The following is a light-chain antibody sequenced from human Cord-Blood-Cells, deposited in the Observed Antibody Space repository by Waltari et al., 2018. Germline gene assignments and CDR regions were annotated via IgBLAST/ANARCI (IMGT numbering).Light chain of an antibody. CDR1: STDVGGYTY. CDR3: SSYTSSSTYV. J-gene: IGLJ1*01. Sequence: QSALTQPAPVSRSPGQSITTPCTGTSTDVGGYTYVSWYQQHPGKAPKLMIYEVSNRPSGVSNRFSGSKSGNTASLTISGLQAEDEADYYCSSYTSSSTYVFGTGTKVTVL. CDR2: EVS. V-gene: IGLV2-14*01.